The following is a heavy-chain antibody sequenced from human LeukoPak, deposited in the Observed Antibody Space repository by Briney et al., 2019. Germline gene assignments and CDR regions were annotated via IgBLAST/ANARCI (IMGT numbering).Heavy chain of an antibody. V-gene: IGHV3-23*01. J-gene: IGHJ4*02. CDR2: ISTSGGST. CDR3: AKDRYCSGGNCYSFDY. CDR1: GFTFSNYG. D-gene: IGHD2-15*01. Sequence: PGGSLRLSCAASGFTFSNYGMTWVRQAPGKGLEWVSTISTSGGSTYYADSVKGRFTISRDNSKNTLYLQMNSLRAEDTAAYYCAKDRYCSGGNCYSFDYWGQGTLVTVSS.